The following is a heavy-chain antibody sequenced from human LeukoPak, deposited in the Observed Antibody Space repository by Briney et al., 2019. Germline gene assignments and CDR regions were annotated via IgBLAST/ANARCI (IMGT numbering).Heavy chain of an antibody. CDR3: ARVVYYYDSSGSYPNAFDI. J-gene: IGHJ3*02. CDR1: GGSISSSNW. D-gene: IGHD3-22*01. Sequence: PSGTLSLTCAVSGGSISSSNWWSWVRQPPGQGLEWIGEIYHSGSTNYNPSLKSRVTISVDKSKNQFSLKLSSVTAADTAVYYCARVVYYYDSSGSYPNAFDIWGQGTMVTVSS. V-gene: IGHV4-4*02. CDR2: IYHSGST.